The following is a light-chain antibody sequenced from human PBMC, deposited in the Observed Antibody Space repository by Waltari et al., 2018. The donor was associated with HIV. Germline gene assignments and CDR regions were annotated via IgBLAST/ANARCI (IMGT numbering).Light chain of an antibody. Sequence: EIVMTQSPATLSVSPGERATLSCRASQSVSNNLAWYQQKPGQAPRLLMYAASTRATGIPARFSGSGSGTEFTLTISSLQSEDSATYYCQESYIIPLTFGGGTKVEIK. CDR3: QESYIIPLT. J-gene: IGKJ4*01. V-gene: IGKV3-15*01. CDR1: QSVSNN. CDR2: AAS.